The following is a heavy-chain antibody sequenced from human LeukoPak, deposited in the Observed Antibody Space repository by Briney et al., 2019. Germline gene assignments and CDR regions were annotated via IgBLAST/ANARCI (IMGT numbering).Heavy chain of an antibody. Sequence: GGSLRLSCAASGFTFSSYGMHWVRQAPGKGLEWVAVISLDGNNEYYADSVKGRFSLSGDNSMNTLYLQLNSLRTEDTAMYYCARDLSGHRTYDYWGQGTLVTVSS. CDR2: ISLDGNNE. CDR3: ARDLSGHRTYDY. D-gene: IGHD1-14*01. J-gene: IGHJ4*01. V-gene: IGHV3-30*03. CDR1: GFTFSSYG.